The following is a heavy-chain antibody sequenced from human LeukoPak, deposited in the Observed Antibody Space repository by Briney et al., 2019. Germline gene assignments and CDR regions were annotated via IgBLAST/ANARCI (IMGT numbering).Heavy chain of an antibody. Sequence: GASVKVSCKASGGTFSSYAISWVRQAPGQGLEWMGGIIPIFGTANYAQKFQGRVTITADESTSTAYMELSSLRSEDTAVYYCARSAADDYYYYMDVWGKGTTVTISS. CDR2: IIPIFGTA. J-gene: IGHJ6*03. V-gene: IGHV1-69*13. CDR1: GGTFSSYA. CDR3: ARSAADDYYYYMDV. D-gene: IGHD6-25*01.